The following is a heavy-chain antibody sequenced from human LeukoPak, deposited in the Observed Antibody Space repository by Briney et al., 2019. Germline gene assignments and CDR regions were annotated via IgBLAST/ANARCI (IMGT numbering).Heavy chain of an antibody. CDR3: ARDNIVVVAATKAYYFDY. D-gene: IGHD2-15*01. CDR1: GYSISSGYY. Sequence: SETLSLTCTVSGYSISSGYYWGWIRPPPGKGLEWIGSIYHSGSTYYNPSLKSRVTISVDTSKNQFSLKLSSVTAADTAVYYCARDNIVVVAATKAYYFDYWGQGTLVTVSS. J-gene: IGHJ4*02. CDR2: IYHSGST. V-gene: IGHV4-38-2*02.